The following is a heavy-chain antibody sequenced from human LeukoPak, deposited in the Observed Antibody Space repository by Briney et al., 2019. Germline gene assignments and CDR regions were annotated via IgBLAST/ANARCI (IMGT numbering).Heavy chain of an antibody. J-gene: IGHJ2*01. CDR2: ISPSGDIT. Sequence: GGSLRLSCAASGFIFSSHGMNWVRQAPGKGLEWVSGISPSGDITYYADSVKGRFTISRDNSKNTLYLQMNSLRAEDTAVYYCAKDTASSWWYFDLWGRGTLVTVSS. CDR3: AKDTASSWWYFDL. CDR1: GFIFSSHG. V-gene: IGHV3-23*01. D-gene: IGHD5-18*01.